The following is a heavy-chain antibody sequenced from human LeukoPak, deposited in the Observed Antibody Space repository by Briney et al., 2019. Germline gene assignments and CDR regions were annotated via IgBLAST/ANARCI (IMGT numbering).Heavy chain of an antibody. V-gene: IGHV4-59*11. CDR2: VYYSGIP. CDR1: GDSISSHY. CDR3: ARTARLFDY. J-gene: IGHJ4*02. Sequence: PSETLSLTCTVSGDSISSHYWSWIRQPPGKGLECIGYVYYSGIPNYNPSLKSRVTISADTSKNQLSLKLTSVTTADTAVYYCARTARLFDYWGQGTQVTVSS. D-gene: IGHD4-11*01.